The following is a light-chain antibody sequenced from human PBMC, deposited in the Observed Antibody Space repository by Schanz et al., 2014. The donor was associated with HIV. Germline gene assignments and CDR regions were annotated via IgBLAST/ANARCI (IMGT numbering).Light chain of an antibody. CDR3: QQYDSSPVT. CDR1: QSISSS. V-gene: IGKV1-39*01. J-gene: IGKJ5*01. Sequence: DIQMTQSPSSLSASVGDRVTISCRASQSISSSLNWYQQKPGKAPNLLIYAASSLQSGVSSRFTGSGSGTEFTLTINSLQPDDFATYYCQQYDSSPVTFGQGTRLEIK. CDR2: AAS.